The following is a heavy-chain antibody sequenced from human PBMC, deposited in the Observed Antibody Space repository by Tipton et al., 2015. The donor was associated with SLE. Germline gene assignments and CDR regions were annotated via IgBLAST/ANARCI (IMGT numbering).Heavy chain of an antibody. CDR2: IYSGGTT. J-gene: IGHJ4*02. D-gene: IGHD6-13*01. V-gene: IGHV3-53*01. CDR3: ARGVSSSWYGGFDY. CDR1: GFIVSSNY. Sequence: SLRLSCAASGFIVSSNYMSWVRQAPGKGLEWVSVIYSGGTTYYADSVKGRFTISRDNSKNTLYLQMNSLRADDTAVYYCARGVSSSWYGGFDYWGQGTLITVSS.